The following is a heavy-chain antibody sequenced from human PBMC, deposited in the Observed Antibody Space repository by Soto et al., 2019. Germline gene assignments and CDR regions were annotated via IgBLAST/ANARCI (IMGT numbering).Heavy chain of an antibody. D-gene: IGHD2-2*02. CDR1: GGTFSSYT. CDR2: IIPILGIA. J-gene: IGHJ4*02. V-gene: IGHV1-69*02. CDR3: ALSIVVVPAAIDY. Sequence: QVQLVQSGAEVKKPGSSVKVSCKASGGTFSSYTISWVRQSPGQGLEWIGRIIPILGIANYAQKFQGRVTITADKSTSTAYMELSSLRSEDTAVYYCALSIVVVPAAIDYWGQGTLVTVSS.